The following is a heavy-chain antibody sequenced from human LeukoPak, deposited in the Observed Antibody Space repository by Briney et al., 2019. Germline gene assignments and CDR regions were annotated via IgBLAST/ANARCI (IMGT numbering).Heavy chain of an antibody. CDR1: GFTFSSYA. CDR3: AEDLRRSMIVVEYYFDY. J-gene: IGHJ4*02. CDR2: ISGSGGST. V-gene: IGHV3-23*01. Sequence: GGSLRLSCAASGFTFSSYAMSWVRQAPGKGPEWVSAISGSGGSTYYADSVKGRFTISRDNSKNTLYLQMNSLRAEDTAVYYCAEDLRRSMIVVEYYFDYWGQGTLVTVSS. D-gene: IGHD3-22*01.